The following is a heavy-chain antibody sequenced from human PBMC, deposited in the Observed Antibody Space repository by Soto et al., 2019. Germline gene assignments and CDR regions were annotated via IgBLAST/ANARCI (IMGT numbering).Heavy chain of an antibody. J-gene: IGHJ5*02. Sequence: PSETLSLTCTVSGGSISVYYWSWIRQPPGKGLEWIGFIYYSGSTNYNPSLKSRVTIPVDTSKNQFSLKLSSVTAADTAVYYCARTGSYRSSNWFDPWGQGTLVTVSS. D-gene: IGHD3-16*02. CDR3: ARTGSYRSSNWFDP. CDR1: GGSISVYY. CDR2: IYYSGST. V-gene: IGHV4-59*01.